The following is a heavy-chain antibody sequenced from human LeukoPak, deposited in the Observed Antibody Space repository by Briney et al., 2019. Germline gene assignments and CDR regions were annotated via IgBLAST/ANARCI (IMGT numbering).Heavy chain of an antibody. CDR3: ARGGRGYYGSGSHFSY. Sequence: ASVKVSCKASGYTFTSYGISWVRQAPGQGLEWMGWVSAYNGNTNYAQKLQGRVTMTTDTSTSTAYMELRSLRSDDTAVYYCARGGRGYYGSGSHFSYWGQGTLVTVSS. CDR1: GYTFTSYG. V-gene: IGHV1-18*04. J-gene: IGHJ4*02. CDR2: VSAYNGNT. D-gene: IGHD3-10*01.